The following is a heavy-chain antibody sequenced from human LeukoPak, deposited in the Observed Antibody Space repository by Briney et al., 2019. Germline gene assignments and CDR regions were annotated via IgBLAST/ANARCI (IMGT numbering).Heavy chain of an antibody. V-gene: IGHV3-30*02. CDR1: GITFSNYG. CDR3: AKDSGYCSSTSCYEVDYFDY. D-gene: IGHD2-2*01. J-gene: IGHJ4*02. Sequence: GGSLRLSCAASGITFSNYGMHWVRQAPGKGLEWVSFIRYDGSNKYYADSVKGRFTISRDSSKSTLYLQMNCLRAEDTAVYYCAKDSGYCSSTSCYEVDYFDYWGQGTLVTVSS. CDR2: IRYDGSNK.